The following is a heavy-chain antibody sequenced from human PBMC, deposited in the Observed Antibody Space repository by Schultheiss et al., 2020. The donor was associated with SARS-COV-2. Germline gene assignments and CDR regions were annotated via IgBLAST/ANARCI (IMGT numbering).Heavy chain of an antibody. CDR1: GFTFSSYG. V-gene: IGHV3-7*01. CDR2: IKQDGSEK. CDR3: AKSGDIPAFDI. D-gene: IGHD2-21*02. J-gene: IGHJ3*02. Sequence: GGSLRLSCAASGFTFSSYGMHWVRQAPGKGLEWVANIKQDGSEKYYVDSVKGRFTISRDNSKNTLYLQMNSLRAEDTAVYYCAKSGDIPAFDIWGQGTMVTVSS.